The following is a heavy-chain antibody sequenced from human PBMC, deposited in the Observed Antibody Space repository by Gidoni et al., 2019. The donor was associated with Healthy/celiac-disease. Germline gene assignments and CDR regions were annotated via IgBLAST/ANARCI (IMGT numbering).Heavy chain of an antibody. CDR2: IKRKTDSGTT. D-gene: IGHD4-17*01. CDR3: TVHYGDYHFDY. Sequence: EVQLVESGGGLVKHGGFLRLSCAASGFTFSNAWMYWVRHAPGKGLEWVGRIKRKTDSGTTDYAAPVKGRFTISRDDSKNALYLQMSSLKTEDTAVYYCTVHYGDYHFDYCGQGTLVTVSS. CDR1: GFTFSNAW. J-gene: IGHJ4*02. V-gene: IGHV3-15*07.